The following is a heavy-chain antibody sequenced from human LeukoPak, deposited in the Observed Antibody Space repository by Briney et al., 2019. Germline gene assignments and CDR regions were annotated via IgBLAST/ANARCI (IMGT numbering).Heavy chain of an antibody. CDR2: INHSGSS. CDR1: GGAFTGYY. V-gene: IGHV4-34*01. Sequence: PSETLSLTCGVYGGAFTGYYWSWIRQPPGKGLEWIGEINHSGSSNFNPSLKSRVTMSIDTSKKQFSLKLSSVTAADTAVYYSARTTVTHEDTFDIWGQGTMVTVSS. J-gene: IGHJ3*02. D-gene: IGHD4-17*01. CDR3: ARTTVTHEDTFDI.